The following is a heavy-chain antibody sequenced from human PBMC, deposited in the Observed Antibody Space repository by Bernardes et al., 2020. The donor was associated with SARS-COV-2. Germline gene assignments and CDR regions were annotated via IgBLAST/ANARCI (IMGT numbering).Heavy chain of an antibody. Sequence: GGSLRLSCAASGFTLKNNAMSWVRQAPGKGLEWVSGLGSDGATHYADSVRGRFIISRDNSENMLFLQMNSLRADDTAVYYCAKDVFWWQFDYWGQGALVTVSS. J-gene: IGHJ4*02. CDR2: LGSDGAT. D-gene: IGHD2-8*02. V-gene: IGHV3-23*01. CDR1: GFTLKNNA. CDR3: AKDVFWWQFDY.